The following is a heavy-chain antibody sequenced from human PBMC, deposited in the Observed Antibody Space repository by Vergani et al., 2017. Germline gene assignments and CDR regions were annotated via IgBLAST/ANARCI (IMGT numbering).Heavy chain of an antibody. D-gene: IGHD3-10*01. J-gene: IGHJ4*02. CDR3: ARGVENGSGSYYNVYSDY. Sequence: QVQLVQSGAEVKKPGASVKVSCKASGYTFTSYYMHWVRQAPGQGLEWMGIINPSGGSTSYAQKFQGRVTMTRDTSTSTVYMELSSLRSEDTAVYYCARGVENGSGSYYNVYSDYWGQGTLVTVSS. CDR2: INPSGGST. CDR1: GYTFTSYY. V-gene: IGHV1-46*01.